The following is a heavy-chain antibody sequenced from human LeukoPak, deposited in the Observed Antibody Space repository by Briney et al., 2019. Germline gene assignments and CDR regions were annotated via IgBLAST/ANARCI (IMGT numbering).Heavy chain of an antibody. V-gene: IGHV3-74*01. CDR1: GFTFSDYW. J-gene: IGHJ4*02. D-gene: IGHD2-21*02. CDR2: INIDGSDT. Sequence: GGSLRLSCAASGFTFSDYWMHWVRQAPGKGLVWVSRINIDGSDTTYADSVKGRFTISRDNAKSTLYLQMNSLRVEDTAVYYCARAAYCGGDCYSNYWGQGTLVTVSS. CDR3: ARAAYCGGDCYSNY.